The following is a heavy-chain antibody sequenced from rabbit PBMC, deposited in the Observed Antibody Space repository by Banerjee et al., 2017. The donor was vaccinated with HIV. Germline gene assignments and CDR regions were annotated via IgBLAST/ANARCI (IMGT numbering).Heavy chain of an antibody. CDR3: ARRGYVGGGYWEFNL. V-gene: IGHV1S40*01. J-gene: IGHJ4*01. CDR2: INTGSGGA. D-gene: IGHD8-1*01. Sequence: QSLEESGGDLVKPGASLTLTCTASGFSFSSNYYMCWVRQAPGKGLEWIGCINTGSGGADYASWAKGRFTISETSSTAVTLQMTSLTAADTATYFCARRGYVGGGYWEFNLWGQGTLVTVS. CDR1: GFSFSSNYY.